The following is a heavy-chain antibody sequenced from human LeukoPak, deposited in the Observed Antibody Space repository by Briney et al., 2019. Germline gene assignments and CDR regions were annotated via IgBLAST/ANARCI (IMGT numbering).Heavy chain of an antibody. D-gene: IGHD6-13*01. Sequence: PSETLSLTCTVSGGSISSSSYYWGWIRQPPGKGLEWIGSIYYSGSTYYNPSLRSRVTISVDTSKNQFSLKLSSVTAADTAVYYCARTGIAAAGRGVFDYWGQGTLVTVSS. CDR1: GGSISSSSYY. CDR2: IYYSGST. J-gene: IGHJ4*02. CDR3: ARTGIAAAGRGVFDY. V-gene: IGHV4-39*01.